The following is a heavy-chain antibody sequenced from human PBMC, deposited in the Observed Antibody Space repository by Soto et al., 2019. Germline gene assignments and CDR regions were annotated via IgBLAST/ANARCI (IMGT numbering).Heavy chain of an antibody. V-gene: IGHV3-23*01. CDR1: GFTFTTYT. CDR2: ISGSGGRP. Sequence: EVQLLESGGGLVQPGGSLRLSCAASGFTFTTYTMSWVRQAPGKGLEWVSVISGSGGRPSYADSVQGRFIISRDNPKSTLYLQMNSLRAEDTAMYSCARAGCYTTDCDVPDSGGQGTLVTVSS. J-gene: IGHJ5*01. CDR3: ARAGCYTTDCDVPDS. D-gene: IGHD2-8*01.